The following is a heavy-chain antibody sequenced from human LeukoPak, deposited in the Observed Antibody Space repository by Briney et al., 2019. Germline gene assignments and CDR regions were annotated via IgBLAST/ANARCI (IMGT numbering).Heavy chain of an antibody. J-gene: IGHJ4*02. CDR3: ARVVAQGEDYFDY. CDR2: INHSGST. Sequence: KSSETLSLTCIVSGGSISSGDYYWSWIRQPPGKGLEWIGEINHSGSTNYNPSLKSRVTISVDTSKNQFSLELSSVTAADTAVYYCARVVAQGEDYFDYWGQGTLVTVSS. D-gene: IGHD2-15*01. CDR1: GGSISSGDYY. V-gene: IGHV4-30-4*01.